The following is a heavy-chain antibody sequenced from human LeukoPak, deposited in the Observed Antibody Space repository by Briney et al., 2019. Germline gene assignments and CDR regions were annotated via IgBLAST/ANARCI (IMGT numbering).Heavy chain of an antibody. CDR1: GGSISSSSYY. J-gene: IGHJ4*02. D-gene: IGHD1-26*01. Sequence: SETLSLTCTVSGGSISSSSYYWSWIRQPPGKGLEWIGYIYHSGSTYYNPSLKSRVTISVDRSKNQFSLKLSSVTAADTAVYYCARAAYSGSYFDYWGQGTLVTVSS. V-gene: IGHV4-30-2*01. CDR3: ARAAYSGSYFDY. CDR2: IYHSGST.